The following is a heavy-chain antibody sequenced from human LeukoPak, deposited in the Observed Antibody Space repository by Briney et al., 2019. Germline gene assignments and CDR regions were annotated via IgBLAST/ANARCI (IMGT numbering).Heavy chain of an antibody. V-gene: IGHV5-51*01. CDR3: ARGFCSSTSCPYSFDS. D-gene: IGHD2-2*01. CDR2: IYPGDSDT. Sequence: GESLKISCKGSGYSFTSYWIGWVRQMPGKGLEWMGNIYPGDSDTRYSPSFQGQVTISADKSISTAYLQWSSLKASDTAMYYCARGFCSSTSCPYSFDSWGQGTLVTVSS. J-gene: IGHJ4*02. CDR1: GYSFTSYW.